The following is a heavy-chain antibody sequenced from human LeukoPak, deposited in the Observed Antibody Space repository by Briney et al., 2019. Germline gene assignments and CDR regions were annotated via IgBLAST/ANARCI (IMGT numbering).Heavy chain of an antibody. D-gene: IGHD3-3*01. CDR1: GYTFTSYY. CDR3: ARRDYDFWSGYDSNWFDP. CDR2: INPSGGST. J-gene: IGHJ5*02. Sequence: APVKVSCKASGYTFTSYYMHWVRQAPGQGLEWMGIINPSGGSTSYAQKFQGRVTMTRDTSTSTVYMEQSSLRSEDTAVYYCARRDYDFWSGYDSNWFDPWGQGTLVTVSS. V-gene: IGHV1-46*01.